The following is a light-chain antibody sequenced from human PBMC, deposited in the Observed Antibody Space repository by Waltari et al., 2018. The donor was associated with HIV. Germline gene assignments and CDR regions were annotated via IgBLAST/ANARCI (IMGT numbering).Light chain of an antibody. CDR2: ATS. V-gene: IGKV1-39*01. CDR1: QNINNY. CDR3: QQSYSTPYT. J-gene: IGKJ2*01. Sequence: DIQMTQSPSSLSASVGDRVAITCRASQNINNYLSWYQQKPGKAPKLLIYATSNLQTGVPSRFRGSGSGTDFTLTISSLQPEDFATYSCQQSYSTPYTFGQGTKLEIK.